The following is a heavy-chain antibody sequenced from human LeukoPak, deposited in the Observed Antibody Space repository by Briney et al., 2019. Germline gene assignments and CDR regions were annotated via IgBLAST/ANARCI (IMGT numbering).Heavy chain of an antibody. D-gene: IGHD6-19*01. CDR1: GGSFSGYY. V-gene: IGHV4-34*01. CDR2: IDHSGRT. Sequence: SETLSLTCAVYGGSFSGYYWSWIRQPPGKGLEWIAEIDHSGRTNFNRSLRSRITISVDTSKKHFSLKLSSVTAADTAVYYCARKGLTKPLSVAVDFDSWGQGTLVTVSS. J-gene: IGHJ4*02. CDR3: ARKGLTKPLSVAVDFDS.